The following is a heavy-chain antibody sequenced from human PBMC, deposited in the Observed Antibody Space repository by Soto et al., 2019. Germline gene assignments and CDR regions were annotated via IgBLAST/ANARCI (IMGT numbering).Heavy chain of an antibody. D-gene: IGHD2-2*01. CDR3: ERDGGYCSSTSCPGDY. Sequence: GASVKVSCKASGGTFSSYAISWVRQAPGQGLEWMGGIIPIFGTANYAQKFQGRVTITADKSTSTADMELSRMRSEDTAVYSCERDGGYCSSTSCPGDYWGQGTLVSVS. J-gene: IGHJ4*02. V-gene: IGHV1-69*06. CDR1: GGTFSSYA. CDR2: IIPIFGTA.